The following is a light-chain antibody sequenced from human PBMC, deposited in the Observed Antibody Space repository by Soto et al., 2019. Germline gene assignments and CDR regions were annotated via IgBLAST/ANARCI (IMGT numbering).Light chain of an antibody. Sequence: SYELTQPPSVSVAPGKTARITCGGNNIGSKSVHWYQQKPGQAPVLVIYYDSDRPSGIPERFSGSNSGNTATLTISRVEAGDEADYYYQVWDSSSDHRVVFGGGTQLTVL. CDR2: YDS. J-gene: IGLJ2*01. CDR1: NIGSKS. CDR3: QVWDSSSDHRVV. V-gene: IGLV3-21*04.